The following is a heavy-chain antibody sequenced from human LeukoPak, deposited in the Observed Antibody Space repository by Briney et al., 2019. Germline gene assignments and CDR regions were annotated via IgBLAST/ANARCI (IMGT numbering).Heavy chain of an antibody. Sequence: GGSLRLSCAASGFTFSSYAMSWVRQAPGKGLEWVSYISSSSSTIYYADSVKGRFTISRDNAKSSLYLQMNSLRAEDTAVYYCASPSYSGIQRPAEYFQHWGQGTLVTVSS. D-gene: IGHD1-26*01. V-gene: IGHV3-48*01. CDR1: GFTFSSYA. J-gene: IGHJ1*01. CDR2: ISSSSSTI. CDR3: ASPSYSGIQRPAEYFQH.